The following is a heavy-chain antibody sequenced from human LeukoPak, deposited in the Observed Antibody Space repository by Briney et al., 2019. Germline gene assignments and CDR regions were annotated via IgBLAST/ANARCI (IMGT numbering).Heavy chain of an antibody. J-gene: IGHJ2*01. D-gene: IGHD5-18*01. CDR1: GFTFSSYG. CDR2: IWYDGSNK. Sequence: GRSLRLSCAASGFTFSSYGMHWVRQPPGKGLEWVAVIWYDGSNKYYADSVKGRFTISRDNSKNTLYLQMNSLRAEDTAVYYCARGGDSYGNWYFDLWGRGTLVTVSS. CDR3: ARGGDSYGNWYFDL. V-gene: IGHV3-33*01.